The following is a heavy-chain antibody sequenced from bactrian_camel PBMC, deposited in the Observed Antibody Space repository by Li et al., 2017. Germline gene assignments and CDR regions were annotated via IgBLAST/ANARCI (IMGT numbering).Heavy chain of an antibody. J-gene: IGHJ4*01. D-gene: IGHD1*01. CDR2: IVTLGGTT. Sequence: HVQLVESGGGSAQPGGSLRLSCSASGYTHTTYCMAWFRQTPGKEREGVAAIVTLGGTTYYDDSVTGRFTISQDNAKATTYLQMDHLKTEDTAIYYCAAKIVANWRYLSLWTGNYDYWGQGTQVTVS. CDR3: AAKIVANWRYLSLWTGNYDY. V-gene: IGHV3S1*01. CDR1: GYTHTTYC.